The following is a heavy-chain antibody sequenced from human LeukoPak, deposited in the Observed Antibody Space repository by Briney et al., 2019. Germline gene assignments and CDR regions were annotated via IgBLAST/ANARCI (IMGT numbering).Heavy chain of an antibody. CDR3: ARDSPYGDFFDY. D-gene: IGHD4-17*01. CDR2: ISSSSSSYI. Sequence: GGSLRLSCAASGFTFSSYSMNWVRQAPGKGLEWVSSISSSSSSYIYYADPVKGRFTISRDNAKNSLYLQMNSLRAEDTAVYYCARDSPYGDFFDYWGQGTLVTVSS. V-gene: IGHV3-21*01. J-gene: IGHJ4*02. CDR1: GFTFSSYS.